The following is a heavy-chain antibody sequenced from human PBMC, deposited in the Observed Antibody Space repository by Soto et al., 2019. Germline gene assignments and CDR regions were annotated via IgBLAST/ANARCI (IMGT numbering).Heavy chain of an antibody. CDR2: MNPNSGNT. D-gene: IGHD4-17*01. V-gene: IGHV1-8*01. J-gene: IGHJ6*02. Sequence: QVQLVQSGAEVKKPGASVKVSCKASGYTFTSDDINWVRQATGQGLEWMGWMNPNSGNTGYAQKFQGRVTMTRKTSTMTADTELSSVRSEDRAVSYGATAPRYGAYNYDYCGLDDWGQGTMVTVSS. CDR3: ATAPRYGAYNYDYCGLDD. CDR1: GYTFTSDD.